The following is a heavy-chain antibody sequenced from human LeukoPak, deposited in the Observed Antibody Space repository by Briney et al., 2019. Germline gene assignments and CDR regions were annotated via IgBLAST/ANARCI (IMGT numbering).Heavy chain of an antibody. D-gene: IGHD6-13*01. V-gene: IGHV4-39*01. CDR1: GGSISSSSYY. J-gene: IGHJ6*03. CDR2: IYYSGST. Sequence: PSETLSLTCTVSGGSISSSSYYWGWIRQPPGKGLEWIGSIYYSGSTYYNPSLKSRVTISVDTSKNQFSLKLSSVTAADTAVYYCARESSSWSIYYYYYMDVWGKGTTVTVSS. CDR3: ARESSSWSIYYYYYMDV.